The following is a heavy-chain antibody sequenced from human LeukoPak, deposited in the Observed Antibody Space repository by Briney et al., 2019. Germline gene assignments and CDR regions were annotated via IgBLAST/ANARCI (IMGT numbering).Heavy chain of an antibody. D-gene: IGHD3-10*01. CDR3: ARGSKYYGSGN. Sequence: SETLSLTCTVSGGSISTYYWSWIRQPPGKGLEWIGYIYYSGSTNYNPSLKSRVTISVDTSKNQFSLKLSSVTAADTAVHYCARGSKYYGSGNWGQGTLVTVSS. V-gene: IGHV4-59*01. CDR1: GGSISTYY. J-gene: IGHJ4*02. CDR2: IYYSGST.